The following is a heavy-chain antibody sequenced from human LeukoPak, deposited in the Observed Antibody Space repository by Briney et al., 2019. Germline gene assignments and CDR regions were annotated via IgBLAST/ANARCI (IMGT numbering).Heavy chain of an antibody. Sequence: GGSLRLSCAASGFTLSSYEMNWVRQAPGKGLEWVSSISSSSSYIYYADSLKGRFTISRDNAKNSLYLQMNSLRDEDTAVYYCARDAHIVRGVNPLDYWGQGTLVTVSS. CDR3: ARDAHIVRGVNPLDY. V-gene: IGHV3-21*01. D-gene: IGHD3-10*01. CDR2: ISSSSSYI. J-gene: IGHJ4*02. CDR1: GFTLSSYE.